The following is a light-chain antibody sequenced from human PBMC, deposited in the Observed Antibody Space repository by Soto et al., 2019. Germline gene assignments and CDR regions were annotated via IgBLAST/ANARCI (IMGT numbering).Light chain of an antibody. Sequence: DIQLTQSPSFLSASVGDRVTITCRASQDINSYLAWYQQKPGKAPSLLIYAASTLQSAVPPRFSGGGSGTEFTLTISSLQPEDFATYYCQQLNSYPRTFGQGTKVEF. J-gene: IGKJ1*01. CDR2: AAS. CDR3: QQLNSYPRT. CDR1: QDINSY. V-gene: IGKV1-9*01.